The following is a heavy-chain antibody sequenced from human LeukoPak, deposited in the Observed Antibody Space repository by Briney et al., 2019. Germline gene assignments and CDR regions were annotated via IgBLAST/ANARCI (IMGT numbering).Heavy chain of an antibody. CDR1: GFTFSSYS. D-gene: IGHD3-9*01. CDR3: ARVGDIYAFGI. J-gene: IGHJ3*02. Sequence: GGSLRLSCAASGFTFSSYSMNWVRQAPGKGLEWVSSISSSSSYIYYADSVKGRFTISRDNAKNSLYLQMNSLRAEDTAVYYCARVGDIYAFGIWGQGTMVTVSS. CDR2: ISSSSSYI. V-gene: IGHV3-21*01.